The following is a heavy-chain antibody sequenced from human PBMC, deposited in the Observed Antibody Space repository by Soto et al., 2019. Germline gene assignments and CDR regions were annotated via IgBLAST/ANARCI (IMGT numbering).Heavy chain of an antibody. Sequence: EVQLVESGGGLVQPWGSLRLSCAASGFSISRFGMNWVRQAPGKGLEWVSYISSSSSTIYYADSVKGRFTISRDNAKNSLYLQMNSLRDEDTAVYYCAREGYGISTTCYFFPADWGRGSAVTVSS. CDR2: ISSSSSTI. D-gene: IGHD2-2*01. V-gene: IGHV3-48*02. CDR3: AREGYGISTTCYFFPAD. CDR1: GFSISRFG. J-gene: IGHJ6*02.